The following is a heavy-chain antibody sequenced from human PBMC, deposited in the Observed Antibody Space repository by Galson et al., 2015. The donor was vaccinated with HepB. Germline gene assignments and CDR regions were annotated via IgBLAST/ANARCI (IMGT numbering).Heavy chain of an antibody. V-gene: IGHV1-3*01. D-gene: IGHD3-10*01. CDR2: INAGNGNT. J-gene: IGHJ5*02. Sequence: SVKVSCKASGYTFTSYAMHWVRQAPGQRLEWMGWINAGNGNTKYSQKFQGRVTITRDTSASTAYMELSSLRSEDTAVYYCARDRGGAMVRGVSNWFDPWGQGTLVTVSS. CDR3: ARDRGGAMVRGVSNWFDP. CDR1: GYTFTSYA.